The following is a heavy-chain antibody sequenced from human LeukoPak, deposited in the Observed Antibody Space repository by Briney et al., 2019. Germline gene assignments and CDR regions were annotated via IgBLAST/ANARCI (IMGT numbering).Heavy chain of an antibody. D-gene: IGHD2-21*02. Sequence: HSGGSLRLSCAASGFTFSSYAMSWVRQAPGKGLEWVSAISGSGGSTYYADSVKGRFTISRDNSKNTLYLQMNGLRAEDTAVYYCAKATRRRHIVVVTAILAPDYWGQGTLVTVSS. CDR3: AKATRRRHIVVVTAILAPDY. J-gene: IGHJ4*02. CDR2: ISGSGGST. V-gene: IGHV3-23*01. CDR1: GFTFSSYA.